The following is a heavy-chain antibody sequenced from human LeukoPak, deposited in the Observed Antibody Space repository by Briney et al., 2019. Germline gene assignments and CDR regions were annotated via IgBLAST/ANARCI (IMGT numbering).Heavy chain of an antibody. CDR3: ARDMGSGSLHY. D-gene: IGHD1-26*01. V-gene: IGHV1-3*04. J-gene: IGHJ4*02. CDR1: GYTLTELS. Sequence: ASVKVSCKVSGYTLTELSMHWVRQAPGQRLEWMGWINTGNGNTKYSQTFQGKFIITRDTSASTAYMELSSLRTEDTAVYYCARDMGSGSLHYWGQGTLVTVSS. CDR2: INTGNGNT.